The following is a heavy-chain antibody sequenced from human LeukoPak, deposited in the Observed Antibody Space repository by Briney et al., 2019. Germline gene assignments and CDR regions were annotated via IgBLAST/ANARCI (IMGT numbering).Heavy chain of an antibody. J-gene: IGHJ4*02. D-gene: IGHD5-18*01. CDR2: INHSGST. CDR1: GGSFSGYY. CDR3: AKDIAQGYTFGSIEQDY. Sequence: PSETLSLTCAVYGGSFSGYYWSWIRQPPGKGLEWIGEINHSGSTNYNPSLKSRVTISVDTSKNQFSLKLSSVTAADTAVYYCAKDIAQGYTFGSIEQDYWGQGTLVTVSS. V-gene: IGHV4-34*01.